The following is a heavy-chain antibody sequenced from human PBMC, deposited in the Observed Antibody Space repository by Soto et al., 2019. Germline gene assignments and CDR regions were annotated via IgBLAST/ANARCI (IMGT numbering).Heavy chain of an antibody. CDR2: ISWNSGSI. J-gene: IGHJ6*03. V-gene: IGHV3-9*01. D-gene: IGHD5-18*01. CDR1: GCTLDDYA. CDR3: AKGPGYSYGYKDYYYMDV. Sequence: GGSLRLSCAASGCTLDDYAMHWVRQAPGKGLEWVSGISWNSGSIGYADSVKGRFTISRDNAKNSLYLQMNSLGAEDTALYYCAKGPGYSYGYKDYYYMDVXXKGTTVXXSS.